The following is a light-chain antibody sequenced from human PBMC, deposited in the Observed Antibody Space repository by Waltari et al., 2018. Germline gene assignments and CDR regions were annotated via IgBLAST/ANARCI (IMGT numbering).Light chain of an antibody. Sequence: EIVVTQSPGTLSLSPGERATLSCRASQSVRRFLAWYQQKPGQAPRLLIYDASSRATGIPDRFSGSGFGTDFSLTISRLEPEDFAVYYCQKYGSLPATFGQGTKVEIK. CDR2: DAS. V-gene: IGKV3-20*01. J-gene: IGKJ1*01. CDR1: QSVRRF. CDR3: QKYGSLPAT.